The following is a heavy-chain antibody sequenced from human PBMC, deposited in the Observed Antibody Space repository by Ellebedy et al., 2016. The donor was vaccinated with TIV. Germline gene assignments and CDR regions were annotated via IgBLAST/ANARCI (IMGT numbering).Heavy chain of an antibody. J-gene: IGHJ6*03. CDR3: ARVSAARLVYYYYYMDV. V-gene: IGHV1-2*02. D-gene: IGHD6-6*01. Sequence: ASVKVSXKASGYTFTGYYMHWVRQAPGQGLEWMGWINPNSGGTNYAQKFQGRVTMTRDTSISTAYMELSRLRSDDTAVYYCARVSAARLVYYYYYMDVWGKGTTVTVSS. CDR1: GYTFTGYY. CDR2: INPNSGGT.